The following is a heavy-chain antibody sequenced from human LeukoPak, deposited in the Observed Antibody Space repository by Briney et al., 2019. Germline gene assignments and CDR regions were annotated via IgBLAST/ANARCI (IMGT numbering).Heavy chain of an antibody. CDR1: RFTFSSFA. Sequence: GGSLRLSCTASRFTFSSFAMSWARQAPGKGLVWVSRINTDGGSTTYADSVKGRFTISRDNAKNTLYLQMNSLRAEDTAVYYCARDWGKGDYWGQGTLVTVSS. J-gene: IGHJ4*02. CDR3: ARDWGKGDY. CDR2: INTDGGST. D-gene: IGHD3-16*01. V-gene: IGHV3-74*01.